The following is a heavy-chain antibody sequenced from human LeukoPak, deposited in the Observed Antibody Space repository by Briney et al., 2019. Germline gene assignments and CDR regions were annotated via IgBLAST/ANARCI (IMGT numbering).Heavy chain of an antibody. V-gene: IGHV3-74*01. CDR1: GFTFNSYW. CDR3: ARAIGIVGARYYYYGMDV. D-gene: IGHD1-26*01. CDR2: INSDGSST. Sequence: GGSLRLSCAASGFTFNSYWMYWVRQAPGKGLVWVSRINSDGSSTRYADSVKGRFTVSRDNAKNTLSLQMNSLRAEDTAVYYCARAIGIVGARYYYYGMDVWGQGTTVSVSS. J-gene: IGHJ6*02.